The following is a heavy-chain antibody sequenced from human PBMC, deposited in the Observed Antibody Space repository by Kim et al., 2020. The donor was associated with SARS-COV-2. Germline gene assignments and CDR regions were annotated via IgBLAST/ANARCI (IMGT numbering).Heavy chain of an antibody. CDR3: ARLRSGSYYNGYYYGMDV. J-gene: IGHJ6*02. CDR2: IDPSDSYT. CDR1: GYSFTSYW. D-gene: IGHD3-10*01. V-gene: IGHV5-10-1*01. Sequence: GESLKISCKGSGYSFTSYWISWVRQMPGKGLEWMGRIDPSDSYTNYSPSFQGHVTISADKSISTAYLQWSSLKASDTAMYYCARLRSGSYYNGYYYGMDVWGQGTTVTVSS.